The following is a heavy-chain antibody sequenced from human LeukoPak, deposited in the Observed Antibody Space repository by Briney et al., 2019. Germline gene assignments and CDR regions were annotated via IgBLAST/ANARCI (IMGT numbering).Heavy chain of an antibody. Sequence: ASVTVSCKASGYTFTIYDIHWVRQATGQGLEWMGWMNPNSGNTGYAQKFQGRVTMTRNTSISTAYMELSSLRSEDTAVYYCARGGIMASSSPMDYWGQGTLVTVSS. J-gene: IGHJ4*02. CDR3: ARGGIMASSSPMDY. CDR1: GYTFTIYD. V-gene: IGHV1-8*01. CDR2: MNPNSGNT. D-gene: IGHD6-13*01.